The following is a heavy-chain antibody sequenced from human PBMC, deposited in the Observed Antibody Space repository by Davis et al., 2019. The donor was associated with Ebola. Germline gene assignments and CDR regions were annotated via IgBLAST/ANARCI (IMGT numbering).Heavy chain of an antibody. CDR3: AILAGRTEGDY. CDR1: GGTFSSYA. Sequence: SVKVSCKASGGTFSSYAINWVRQAPGLGLEWMGGIMPIFGTTNYAQKFQARVTITADESTGTAYMDLSSLRSEDTAIYFCAILAGRTEGDYWGQGTLVTVSS. D-gene: IGHD6-6*01. V-gene: IGHV1-69*13. CDR2: IMPIFGTT. J-gene: IGHJ4*02.